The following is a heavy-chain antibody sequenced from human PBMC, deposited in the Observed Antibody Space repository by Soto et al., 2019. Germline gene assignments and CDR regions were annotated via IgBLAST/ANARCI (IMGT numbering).Heavy chain of an antibody. CDR3: ARVQISVVGAAGGLDF. V-gene: IGHV3-48*01. Sequence: PGGALRLSCAASGFTFSSYSMNWVRQAPGKGLEWVSYISSSSSTIYYADSVKGRFTISRDNAKNSLYLQMNSLRAEDTAVYYCARVQISVVGAAGGLDFWGKGTLVTVFS. J-gene: IGHJ4*02. CDR1: GFTFSSYS. D-gene: IGHD2-15*01. CDR2: ISSSSSTI.